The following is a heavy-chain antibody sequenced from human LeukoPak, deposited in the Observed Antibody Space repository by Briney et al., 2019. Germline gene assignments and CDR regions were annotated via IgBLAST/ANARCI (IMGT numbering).Heavy chain of an antibody. J-gene: IGHJ5*02. Sequence: PSETLSLTCAVYVESFSGYYWSWVRQPPGKGLEWIGEINHSGSTNYNPSLKSRVTISVDTSKNQFSLKLSSVTAADTAVYYCARAYYDFWSGSRGGWFDPWGPGTLVTVSS. D-gene: IGHD3-3*01. CDR1: VESFSGYY. V-gene: IGHV4-34*01. CDR3: ARAYYDFWSGSRGGWFDP. CDR2: INHSGST.